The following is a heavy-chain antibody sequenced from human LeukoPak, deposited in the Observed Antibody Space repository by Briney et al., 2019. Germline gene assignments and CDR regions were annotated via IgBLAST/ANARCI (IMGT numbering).Heavy chain of an antibody. CDR2: ISSTGNTI. D-gene: IGHD3-10*01. J-gene: IGHJ4*02. CDR1: GFTFSSFE. V-gene: IGHV3-48*03. Sequence: GGSLRLSCAASGFTFSSFEMNWVRQAPGKGLEWVSYISSTGNTIYYADSVKGRFTISRDNAKSSLYLRMNSLRAEDTAVYYCARDSSGNFIPDYFDYWGQGTLVTVSS. CDR3: ARDSSGNFIPDYFDY.